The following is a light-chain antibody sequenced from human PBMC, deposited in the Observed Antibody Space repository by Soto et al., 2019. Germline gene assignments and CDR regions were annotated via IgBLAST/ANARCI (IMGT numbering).Light chain of an antibody. CDR2: GAS. J-gene: IGKJ1*01. CDR3: QQSFYWSTMT. Sequence: EVVMTQSPATLSVSPGERATLSCRASDTVATNLAWYQQKPGQAPRLLISGASTRAAGISDRSRGSGSGTEFTLTISSLRSEDSAIYDCQQSFYWSTMTLGQGPKVEI. V-gene: IGKV3-15*01. CDR1: DTVATN.